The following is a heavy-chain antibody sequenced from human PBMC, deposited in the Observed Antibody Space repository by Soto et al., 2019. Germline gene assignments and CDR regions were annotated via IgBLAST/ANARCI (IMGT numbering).Heavy chain of an antibody. CDR1: GFTFNNYA. CDR3: AKERVDSGSLTPRVDF. Sequence: EVQLLESGGGLVQPGGSLRLSCAASGFTFNNYAMSWVRQAPGKGLEWVSAISGGGDTTSYADSVKGRFTVSRDGSKNTLYLQMNSLRAEDTALYYCAKERVDSGSLTPRVDFWGQGTLVTVSS. D-gene: IGHD3-10*01. V-gene: IGHV3-23*01. J-gene: IGHJ4*02. CDR2: ISGGGDTT.